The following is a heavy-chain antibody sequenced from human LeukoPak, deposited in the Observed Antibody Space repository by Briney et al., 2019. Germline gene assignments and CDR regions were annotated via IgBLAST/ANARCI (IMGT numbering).Heavy chain of an antibody. Sequence: GGSLSLTCAASGFTFSSYSMNWVRQAPGKGLKWLSYISSSSSTIYYADSVKVRFTISRDNAKDSLYLQMNSLRAEDTAVYYCARGRGYCSSTSCPLDRDAFDIWGQGTMVTVSS. J-gene: IGHJ3*02. CDR1: GFTFSSYS. V-gene: IGHV3-48*01. CDR2: ISSSSSTI. CDR3: ARGRGYCSSTSCPLDRDAFDI. D-gene: IGHD2-2*01.